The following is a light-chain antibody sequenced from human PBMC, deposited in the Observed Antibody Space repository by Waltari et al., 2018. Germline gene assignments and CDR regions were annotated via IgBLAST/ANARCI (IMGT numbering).Light chain of an antibody. J-gene: IGLJ1*01. Sequence: QSALTQPASVSGSPGQSITISCTGTSSDVGGYNYVSWYQQHPGKAPKLMIYEVSNRPPVVSTRFSGSKSGNTASLTISGLQAEDEADYYCSSYTNNAGVFGTGTKVTVL. V-gene: IGLV2-14*01. CDR2: EVS. CDR1: SSDVGGYNY. CDR3: SSYTNNAGV.